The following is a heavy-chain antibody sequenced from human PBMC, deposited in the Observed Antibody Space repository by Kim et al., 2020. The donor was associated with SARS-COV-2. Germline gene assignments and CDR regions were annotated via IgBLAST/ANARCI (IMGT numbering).Heavy chain of an antibody. J-gene: IGHJ4*02. Sequence: ASVKVSCKASGYTFTSYGISWVRQAPGQGLEWMGWISAYNGNTNYAQKLQGRVTMTTDTSTSTAYMELRSLRSDDTAVYYCAREMSSRSTIFGVFISSAPAVDYGGQGTLVTVSS. V-gene: IGHV1-18*01. CDR2: ISAYNGNT. CDR1: GYTFTSYG. CDR3: AREMSSRSTIFGVFISSAPAVDY. D-gene: IGHD3-3*01.